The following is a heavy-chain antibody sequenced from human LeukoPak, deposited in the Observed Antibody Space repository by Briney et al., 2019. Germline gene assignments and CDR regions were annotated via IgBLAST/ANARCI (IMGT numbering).Heavy chain of an antibody. CDR2: IKQDGSEK. Sequence: GGSLRLSCAASGFTFSSFWMSWVRQAPGKGLEWVANIKQDGSEKYYLDSVKGRFTISRDNAKNSLYLQMKSLRAEDTAVYYCARDGYGSGSYPYWGQGTLVPVSS. D-gene: IGHD3-10*01. V-gene: IGHV3-7*01. CDR1: GFTFSSFW. CDR3: ARDGYGSGSYPY. J-gene: IGHJ4*02.